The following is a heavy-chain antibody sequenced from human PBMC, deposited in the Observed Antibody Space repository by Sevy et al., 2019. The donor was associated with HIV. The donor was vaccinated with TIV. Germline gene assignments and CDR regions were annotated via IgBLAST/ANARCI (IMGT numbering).Heavy chain of an antibody. CDR1: GFTFSSYW. Sequence: GGSLRLSCAASGFTFSSYWMIWVRQAPGKGLEWVANIKQDGSEKYYVDSVKGRFTISRDNAKNSLYLQMNSLRAEDTAVYYCARGGYYYGSGSYGVIGYWGQGTLVTVSS. J-gene: IGHJ4*02. CDR3: ARGGYYYGSGSYGVIGY. D-gene: IGHD3-10*01. CDR2: IKQDGSEK. V-gene: IGHV3-7*01.